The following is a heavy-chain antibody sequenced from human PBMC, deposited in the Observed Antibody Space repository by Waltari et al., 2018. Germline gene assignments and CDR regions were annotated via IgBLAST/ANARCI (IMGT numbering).Heavy chain of an antibody. CDR1: GGNFISYA. CDR2: IIPIFGTA. Sequence: QVQLLQSGAAVKKPGSSLNVSCKASGGNFISYAISGVRQAPGQGLEWMGGIIPIFGTANYAQKFQGRVTITADESTSTAYMELSSLRSEDTAVYYCASLQVGAHSYWGQGTLVTVSS. CDR3: ASLQVGAHSY. J-gene: IGHJ4*02. V-gene: IGHV1-69*01. D-gene: IGHD1-26*01.